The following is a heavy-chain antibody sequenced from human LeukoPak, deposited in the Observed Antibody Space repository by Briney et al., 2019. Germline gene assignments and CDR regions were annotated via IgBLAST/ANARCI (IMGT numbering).Heavy chain of an antibody. CDR2: IYYSGST. D-gene: IGHD4-17*01. V-gene: IGHV4-31*03. J-gene: IGHJ4*02. CDR1: GGSISSGGYY. CDR3: ARAGFTVTYFDY. Sequence: PSETLSLTCTVSGGSISSGGYYWSWIRQHPGKGLEWIGYIYYSGSTYYNPSLKSRVTISVDTSKNQFSLKLGSVTAADTAVYYCARAGFTVTYFDYWGQGILVTVSS.